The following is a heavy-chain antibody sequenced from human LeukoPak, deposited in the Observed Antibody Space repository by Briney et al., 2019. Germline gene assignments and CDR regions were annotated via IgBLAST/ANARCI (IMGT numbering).Heavy chain of an antibody. CDR2: IYYSGST. Sequence: SETLSLTCTVSGGSIRSYYWSWIRQPPGKGLEWIGYIYYSGSTNYNPSLKSRVTISVDTSKNQFSLKLNSVTAADTAVYYCARATYYYDSSGYYSRWFDPWGQGTLVIVSS. D-gene: IGHD3-22*01. CDR1: GGSIRSYY. CDR3: ARATYYYDSSGYYSRWFDP. J-gene: IGHJ5*02. V-gene: IGHV4-59*01.